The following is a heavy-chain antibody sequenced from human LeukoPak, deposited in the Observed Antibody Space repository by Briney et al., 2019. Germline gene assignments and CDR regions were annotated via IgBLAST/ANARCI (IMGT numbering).Heavy chain of an antibody. CDR3: ARVSARYYGMDV. V-gene: IGHV3-48*03. CDR1: GFTFSSYE. Sequence: GGSLRLSCAATGFTFSSYEMNWVRQAPGKGLEWVSYISSSGSTIYYADSVKGRFTISRDNAKNSLYLQMNSLRAEDTAVYYCARVSARYYGMDVWGQGTTVTVSS. CDR2: ISSSGSTI. J-gene: IGHJ6*02.